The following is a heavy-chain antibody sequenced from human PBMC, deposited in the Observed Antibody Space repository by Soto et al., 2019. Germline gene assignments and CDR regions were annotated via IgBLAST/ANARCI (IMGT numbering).Heavy chain of an antibody. CDR1: GFTVNTYA. V-gene: IGHV3-23*01. J-gene: IGHJ3*02. Sequence: PGGSLGLACAASGFTVNTYAVVGVRQDQGKGLEWVSIISDSVRSTYNADSVKGRFAISRDNSKNMLYLQMNSLRGEDTAVYFCAKGRPSGGYYYVEAFDIWGQGSMVTVSS. CDR2: ISDSVRST. D-gene: IGHD3-16*01. CDR3: AKGRPSGGYYYVEAFDI.